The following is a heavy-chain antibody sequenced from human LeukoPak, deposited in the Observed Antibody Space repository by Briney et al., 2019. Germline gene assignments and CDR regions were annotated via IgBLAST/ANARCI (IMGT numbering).Heavy chain of an antibody. V-gene: IGHV5-51*01. D-gene: IGHD2-21*02. Sequence: GESLKISCKGSGYSFTSYWTGWVRQMPGKGLEWMGIIYLGDSDTRSSPSFQGQVTISADKSINTVYLQWSSLKASDTAMYYCARHSRGAGDGFDYWGQGTLVTVSS. J-gene: IGHJ4*02. CDR3: ARHSRGAGDGFDY. CDR1: GYSFTSYW. CDR2: IYLGDSDT.